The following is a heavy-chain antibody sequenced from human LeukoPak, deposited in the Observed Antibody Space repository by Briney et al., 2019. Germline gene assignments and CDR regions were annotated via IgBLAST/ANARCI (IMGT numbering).Heavy chain of an antibody. Sequence: SETLSLTCTVSGDSISRSAYYWDWIRQPPGKGLEWIGCIYFSGSTYYNPFLKSRVTISVDTSKNQFSLRLSSVTAADTALYYYARLHCSSSSCSHGGYYYYGMDVWGQGTTVTVSS. CDR3: ARLHCSSSSCSHGGYYYYGMDV. V-gene: IGHV4-39*01. CDR1: GDSISRSAYY. CDR2: IYFSGST. J-gene: IGHJ6*02. D-gene: IGHD2-2*01.